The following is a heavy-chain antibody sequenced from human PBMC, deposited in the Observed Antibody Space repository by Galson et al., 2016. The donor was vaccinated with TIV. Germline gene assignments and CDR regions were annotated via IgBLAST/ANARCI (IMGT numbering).Heavy chain of an antibody. CDR2: IYPGDSHS. CDR3: ALVRGDS. CDR1: GFNFTNYW. D-gene: IGHD3-10*01. Sequence: SGAEVKKPGDSLKISCKASGFNFTNYWIGWVRQMPGKGLEWMAIIYPGDSHSTYRPSLQGQVTISVDKSIRTAFLQWNSLKASDSGMYYCALVRGDSWGQGTLVSVSS. V-gene: IGHV5-51*03. J-gene: IGHJ4*02.